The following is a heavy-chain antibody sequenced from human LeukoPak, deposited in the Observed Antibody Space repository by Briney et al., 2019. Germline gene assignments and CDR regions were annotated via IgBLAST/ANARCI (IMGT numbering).Heavy chain of an antibody. CDR2: INHSGST. D-gene: IGHD5-12*01. CDR3: ARSGRDVGFAFDI. V-gene: IGHV4-34*01. Sequence: SETLSLTCAVYGGPFNDYYWNWLRQPPGKGLEWIGEINHSGSTNYHPSYKSRVTISLDTSQNHFSLKLTSVTAADTAVCYCARSGRDVGFAFDIWGQGTLVTISS. CDR1: GGPFNDYY. J-gene: IGHJ3*02.